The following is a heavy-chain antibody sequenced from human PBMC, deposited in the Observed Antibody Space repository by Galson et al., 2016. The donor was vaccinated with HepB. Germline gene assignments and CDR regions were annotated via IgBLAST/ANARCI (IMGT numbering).Heavy chain of an antibody. CDR3: ARRRAFGVFPKVHGLDV. D-gene: IGHD3-3*01. Sequence: ETLSLTCTVSGAPFNSGAYYWGWVRQSPGKGLEWIATIYYTGHSFYKNPSLESRLTVSRDNAKNSLFLQLRSLRLEDTAVYYCARRRAFGVFPKVHGLDVWGQGTTVIVSS. CDR2: IYYTGHS. J-gene: IGHJ6*02. V-gene: IGHV4-39*01. CDR1: GAPFNSGAYY.